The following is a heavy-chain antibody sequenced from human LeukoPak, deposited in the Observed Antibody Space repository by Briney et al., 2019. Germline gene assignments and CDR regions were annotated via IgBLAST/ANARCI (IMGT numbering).Heavy chain of an antibody. D-gene: IGHD6-13*01. V-gene: IGHV3-7*03. CDR3: AKGGPYSSSWGGKFDH. Sequence: RTGGSLRLSCVASGFTFGKYWMSWVRQAPGKGLEWVANIKLDGSEKNYVDSVKGRFTISRDNSKNTLYLQMNSLRAEDTAIYYCAKGGPYSSSWGGKFDHWGQGTLVTVSS. CDR1: GFTFGKYW. J-gene: IGHJ4*02. CDR2: IKLDGSEK.